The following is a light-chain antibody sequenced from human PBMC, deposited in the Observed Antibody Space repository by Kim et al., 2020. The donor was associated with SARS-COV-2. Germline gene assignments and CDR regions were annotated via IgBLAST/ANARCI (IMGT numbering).Light chain of an antibody. CDR2: GAS. J-gene: IGKJ3*01. CDR3: QQYGSSLFT. V-gene: IGKV3-20*01. CDR1: QSVSSSY. Sequence: SPGERATLSCRASQSVSSSYLAWYQQKPGQAPRLRIYGASSRATGIPDRFSGSGSGTDFTLTISRLEPEDFAVYYCQQYGSSLFTFGPGTKVDIK.